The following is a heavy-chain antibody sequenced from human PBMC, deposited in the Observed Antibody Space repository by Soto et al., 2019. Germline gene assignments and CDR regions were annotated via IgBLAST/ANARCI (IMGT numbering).Heavy chain of an antibody. Sequence: PGESLKISCKGSGYSFTDHWIHWVRQMPGKGLEWMGRIGPSDSYTYYSPSFRGHVTISADNSITTAHLKWSSLKASDTAMYFCARGTSTSVSYYAMDVWGQGTTVTVSS. CDR3: ARGTSTSVSYYAMDV. CDR2: IGPSDSYT. J-gene: IGHJ6*02. V-gene: IGHV5-10-1*01. CDR1: GYSFTDHW. D-gene: IGHD1-7*01.